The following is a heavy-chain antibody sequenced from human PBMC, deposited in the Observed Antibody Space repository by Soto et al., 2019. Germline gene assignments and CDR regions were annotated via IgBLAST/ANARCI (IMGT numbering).Heavy chain of an antibody. V-gene: IGHV4-59*08. CDR2: LYYGGST. Sequence: QVQLQESGPGLVKPSETLSLTCTVSGGSIRSHYWSWIRQAPGKGLEWVGFLYYGGSTNYNPSLKTRATISVDTSKNQPSLRLTSVTAADTAVYYCARQGSSSWYFWFDPWGQGTLVTVSS. CDR1: GGSIRSHY. CDR3: ARQGSSSWYFWFDP. D-gene: IGHD6-13*01. J-gene: IGHJ5*02.